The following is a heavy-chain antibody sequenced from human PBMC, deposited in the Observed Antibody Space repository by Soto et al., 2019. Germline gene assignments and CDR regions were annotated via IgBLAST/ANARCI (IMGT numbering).Heavy chain of an antibody. CDR3: AKVLCRSSSSPIDY. CDR2: ITWNSGYI. Sequence: GGSLRLSCAASGFTFDDYAMHWVRQAPGKGLEWVSYITWNSGYIGYADSVKGRFTISRDNANNSLYLQMNSLKPEDTAFYYCAKVLCRSSSSPIDYWGQGTLVTV. V-gene: IGHV3-9*01. J-gene: IGHJ4*02. CDR1: GFTFDDYA. D-gene: IGHD6-6*01.